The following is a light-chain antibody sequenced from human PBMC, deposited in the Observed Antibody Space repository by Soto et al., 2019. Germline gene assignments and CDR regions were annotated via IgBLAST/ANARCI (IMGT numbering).Light chain of an antibody. CDR2: AAS. Sequence: DIQMIQSPSSLSASVGDRVTITCRASQGISNYLAWYQQKPGKVPKLLIYAASTLQSGVPSRFSGGGSWTDFTLTISSLQPEDVATYYCQKYNSAPPFTFGPGTKVDIK. J-gene: IGKJ3*01. V-gene: IGKV1-27*01. CDR1: QGISNY. CDR3: QKYNSAPPFT.